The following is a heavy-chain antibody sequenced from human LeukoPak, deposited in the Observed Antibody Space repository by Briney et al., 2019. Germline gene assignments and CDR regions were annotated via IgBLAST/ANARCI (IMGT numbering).Heavy chain of an antibody. V-gene: IGHV3-30*02. D-gene: IGHD6-19*01. CDR2: IRYDGSNK. J-gene: IGHJ6*03. Sequence: GRSLRLSCVASGFTFSSYGMHWVRQAPGKGLEWVAFIRYDGSNKYYADSVKGRLTISRDNSKNTLYLQMNSLRAEDTAVYYCAKGISSGWNYYYYYYMDVWGKGTTVTISS. CDR3: AKGISSGWNYYYYYYMDV. CDR1: GFTFSSYG.